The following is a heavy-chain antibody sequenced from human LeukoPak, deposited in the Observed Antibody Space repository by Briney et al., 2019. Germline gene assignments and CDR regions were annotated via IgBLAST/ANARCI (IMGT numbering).Heavy chain of an antibody. D-gene: IGHD6-19*01. J-gene: IGHJ5*02. CDR2: ISGSGGST. V-gene: IGHV3-23*01. Sequence: GGSLRLSCAASGFTFSSYAMSWVRQAPGKGLEWVSAISGSGGSTYYADSVKGRFTISRDNSKNTLYLQMNSLRAEDTAVYYCARSSGWYAPLRNRTPPWFDPWGQGTLSPSPQ. CDR3: ARSSGWYAPLRNRTPPWFDP. CDR1: GFTFSSYA.